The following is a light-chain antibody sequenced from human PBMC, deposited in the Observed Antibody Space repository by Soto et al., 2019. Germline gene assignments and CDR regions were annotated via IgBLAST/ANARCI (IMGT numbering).Light chain of an antibody. Sequence: DIQMTQSPSSLSASVGDRVTITCRASESINSYLNWYQQKPGKAPKVLIYAASTLQSGVPSRFDGSGSGTDFALTISSLQPGDFATYYCQQSYSAPLTFGGGTKVEI. J-gene: IGKJ4*01. V-gene: IGKV1-39*01. CDR1: ESINSY. CDR2: AAS. CDR3: QQSYSAPLT.